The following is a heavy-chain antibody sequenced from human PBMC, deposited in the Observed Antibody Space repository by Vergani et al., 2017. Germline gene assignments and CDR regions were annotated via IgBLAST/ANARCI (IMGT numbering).Heavy chain of an antibody. CDR3: ASRPSGSYCMDV. CDR2: ISSSSSTI. CDR1: GFTFSSYS. V-gene: IGHV3-48*04. D-gene: IGHD1-26*01. Sequence: EVQLVESGGGLVQPGGSLRLSCAASGFTFSSYSMNGVRQAPGKGMEWVSYISSSSSTIYYAYSVKGRLTMSRYNAKNSLYLQMNSLRAEDTAVYYCASRPSGSYCMDVWGQGP. J-gene: IGHJ6*02.